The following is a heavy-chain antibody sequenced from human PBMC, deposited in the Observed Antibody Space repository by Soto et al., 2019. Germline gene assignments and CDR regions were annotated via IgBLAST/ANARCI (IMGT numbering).Heavy chain of an antibody. CDR3: PKEGRVGYSTRIFRRDNWFDP. CDR2: ILYDGSNQ. D-gene: IGHD6-13*01. V-gene: IGHV3-33*06. CDR1: GFTFSSYA. Sequence: QVQLVESGGGVVQPGRSLRLSCAASGFTFSSYAMHWVRQAPGKGLEWVAAILYDGSNQYYADAVKGRFTISRDNSKNTLYLQMNSLRVEDTAVYYFPKEGRVGYSTRIFRRDNWFDPWGQGTPVTVSS. J-gene: IGHJ5*02.